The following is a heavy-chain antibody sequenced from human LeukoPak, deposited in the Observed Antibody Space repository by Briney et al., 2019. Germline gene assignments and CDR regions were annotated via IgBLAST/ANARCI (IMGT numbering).Heavy chain of an antibody. D-gene: IGHD6-6*01. Sequence: GGSLRLSCAASGFSFSSYSMNWVRQAPGKGLEWVSSISGSSSFIYYADSVKGRFTISRDNAKNSLYLQMNSLRGEDTAVYYCARGGSTSSSSHFHHWGQGTLVTVSS. CDR3: ARGGSTSSSSHFHH. CDR1: GFSFSSYS. V-gene: IGHV3-21*01. J-gene: IGHJ1*01. CDR2: ISGSSSFI.